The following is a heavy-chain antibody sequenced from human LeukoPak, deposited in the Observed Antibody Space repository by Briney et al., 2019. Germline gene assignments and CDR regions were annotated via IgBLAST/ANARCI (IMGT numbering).Heavy chain of an antibody. CDR1: GFTFSSYA. J-gene: IGHJ5*02. V-gene: IGHV3-23*01. Sequence: GGSLRLSCAASGFTFSSYAMSWVRQAPGKGLEWVLAISGSGGSTYYADPVKGRFTISRANSKNSLYLQMTSLRAEDTAVYSCAKDPRSQRFDPWGQGTLVTVSS. CDR3: AKDPRSQRFDP. CDR2: ISGSGGST.